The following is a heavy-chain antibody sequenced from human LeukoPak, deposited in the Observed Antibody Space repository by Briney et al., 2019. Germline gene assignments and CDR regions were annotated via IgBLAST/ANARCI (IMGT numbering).Heavy chain of an antibody. V-gene: IGHV3-53*01. CDR1: GVTVSDNY. J-gene: IGHJ4*02. D-gene: IGHD2-2*01. CDR3: AKDSPIVVVPAAAD. CDR2: IRVSGST. Sequence: GGSLRLSCAASGVTVSDNYMSWVRQAPGKGLEWVSGIRVSGSTYYPDSVTGRFTISRDNSENTLYLQMSGLRAEDTAVYYCAKDSPIVVVPAAADWGQGTLVTVSS.